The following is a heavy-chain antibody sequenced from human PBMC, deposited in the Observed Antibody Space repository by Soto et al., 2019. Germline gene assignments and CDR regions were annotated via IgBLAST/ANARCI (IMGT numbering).Heavy chain of an antibody. CDR2: IWYDGSNK. D-gene: IGHD1-7*01. J-gene: IGHJ4*02. CDR3: ARDHPRAIGTLGY. Sequence: QVQLVESGGGVVQPGRSLRLSCAASGFTFSSYGMHWVRQAPGKGLEWVAVIWYDGSNKYYADSVTGRFTISRDNSKNSLYLQMNSLRAEDTAVYYCARDHPRAIGTLGYWGQGTLVTVAS. CDR1: GFTFSSYG. V-gene: IGHV3-33*01.